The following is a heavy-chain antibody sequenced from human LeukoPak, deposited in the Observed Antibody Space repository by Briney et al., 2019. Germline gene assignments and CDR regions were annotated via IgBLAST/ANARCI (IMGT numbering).Heavy chain of an antibody. V-gene: IGHV3-64*05. CDR2: ISGDGANT. J-gene: IGHJ4*02. Sequence: PGGSLRLSCSASGFTFSTYVMHWVRQAPGKGLEYVSGISGDGANTYYADSVKGRFTTSRDNSKNTLYVQMTSLRAEDTAVYYCVYQVQGVVKWGQGTLVTVSS. CDR1: GFTFSTYV. D-gene: IGHD3-3*01. CDR3: VYQVQGVVK.